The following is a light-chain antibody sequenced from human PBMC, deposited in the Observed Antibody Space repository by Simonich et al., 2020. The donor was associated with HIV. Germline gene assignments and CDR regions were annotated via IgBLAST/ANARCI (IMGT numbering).Light chain of an antibody. Sequence: EKVMTQSPATLSVSPGERATLSCRASQSVSSNLAWYQQKPGQAPRLLIYVASTRATGIPDRFSGSESGTEFTLTITSMQSEDFALYYCQHYNNWPYTFGQGTKLEI. CDR1: QSVSSN. CDR3: QHYNNWPYT. V-gene: IGKV3-15*01. J-gene: IGKJ2*01. CDR2: VAS.